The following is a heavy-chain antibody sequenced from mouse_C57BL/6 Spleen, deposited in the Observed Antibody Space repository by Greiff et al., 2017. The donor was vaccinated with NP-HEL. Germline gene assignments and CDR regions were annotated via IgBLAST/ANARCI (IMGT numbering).Heavy chain of an antibody. CDR1: GFNIKDYY. Sequence: EVKLMESGAELVRPGASVKLSCTASGFNIKDYYMHWVKQRPEQGLEWIGRIDPEDGDTEYAPKFQGKATMTADTSSNTAYLQLSSLTSEDTAVYDCTTGDSSGYWCAYWGQGTLVTVSA. V-gene: IGHV14-1*01. J-gene: IGHJ3*01. D-gene: IGHD3-2*02. CDR3: TTGDSSGYWCAY. CDR2: IDPEDGDT.